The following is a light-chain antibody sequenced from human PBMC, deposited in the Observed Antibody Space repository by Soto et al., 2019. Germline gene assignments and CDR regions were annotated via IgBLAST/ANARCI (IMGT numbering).Light chain of an antibody. J-gene: IGKJ4*01. Sequence: EIVLTQSPATLSLSPGERATLSCRASQSISSALAWYQQRPGQPPRLLIYDASDRADGIPARFSGTRSGTDFTLTISSLEPEDFAVYYCQQRSNWPLTFGGGTKVEIK. CDR1: QSISSA. V-gene: IGKV3-11*01. CDR3: QQRSNWPLT. CDR2: DAS.